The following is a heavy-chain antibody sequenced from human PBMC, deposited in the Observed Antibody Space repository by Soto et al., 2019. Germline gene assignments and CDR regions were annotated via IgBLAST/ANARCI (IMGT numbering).Heavy chain of an antibody. D-gene: IGHD2-15*01. Sequence: EVQLVESGGGLVKPGGSLRLSCAASGFTFSNAWMSWVRQAPGKGPEWVGRIKSKTDGGTTDYAAPVKGRFTISRDDSKKTVFLQMNSLKTENAALYYCPTDRDIVGVVAAAYFDYWGQGTLVTVSS. V-gene: IGHV3-15*01. CDR1: GFTFSNAW. CDR3: PTDRDIVGVVAAAYFDY. J-gene: IGHJ4*02. CDR2: IKSKTDGGTT.